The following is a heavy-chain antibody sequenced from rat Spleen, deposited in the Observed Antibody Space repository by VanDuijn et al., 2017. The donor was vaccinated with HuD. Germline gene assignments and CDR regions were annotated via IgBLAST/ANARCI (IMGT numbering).Heavy chain of an antibody. CDR1: GFSLTSYN. D-gene: IGHD1-11*01. Sequence: QVQLKESGPGLVQPSQTLSLTCTVSGFSLTSYNVHWVRQPPGKGLEWMGVIWNTGGTRYNSALKSRLSISKDTSKSQVFLKMNSLQTEDTATYYCAREGTEGIPDYVMDAWGQGASVTVSS. CDR3: AREGTEGIPDYVMDA. CDR2: IWNTGGT. J-gene: IGHJ4*01. V-gene: IGHV2-41*01.